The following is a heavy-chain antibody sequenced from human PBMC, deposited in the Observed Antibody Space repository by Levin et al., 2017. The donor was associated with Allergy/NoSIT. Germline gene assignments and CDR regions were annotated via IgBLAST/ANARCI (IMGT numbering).Heavy chain of an antibody. Sequence: GGSLRLSCAASGFTFSSYAMHWVRQAPGKGLEWVAVISYDGSNKYYADSVKGRFTISRDNSKNTLYLQMNSLRAEDTAVYYCARGGRWLQITDNAFDIWGQGTMVTVSS. CDR2: ISYDGSNK. V-gene: IGHV3-30-3*01. J-gene: IGHJ3*02. CDR3: ARGGRWLQITDNAFDI. CDR1: GFTFSSYA. D-gene: IGHD5-24*01.